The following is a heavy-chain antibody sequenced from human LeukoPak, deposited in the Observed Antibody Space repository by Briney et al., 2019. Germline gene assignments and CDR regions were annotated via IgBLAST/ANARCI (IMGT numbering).Heavy chain of an antibody. Sequence: GGSLRLSCAASGFTFSTSWMSWVRQVPGKGLEWVANIKKDGSETYYVDSVKGRFTISRDNAGNSLYLQMNSLKAEDTAVYYCAGRRYGGFGHWGQGTLVTVSS. J-gene: IGHJ4*02. CDR3: AGRRYGGFGH. V-gene: IGHV3-7*01. D-gene: IGHD3-10*01. CDR2: IKKDGSET. CDR1: GFTFSTSW.